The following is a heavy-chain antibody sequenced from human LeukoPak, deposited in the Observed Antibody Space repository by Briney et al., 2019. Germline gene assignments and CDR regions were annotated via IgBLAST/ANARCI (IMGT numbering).Heavy chain of an antibody. CDR3: ATSRTFDY. CDR1: GFTFSSYW. J-gene: IGHJ4*02. Sequence: PGGSLRLSCAASGFTFSSYWMHWVRQSPGKGLVCVSGINNHGSGTSYADSVKGRFTISRDNAKNTVYLQMNSLRAEDTAVYHCATSRTFDYWGQGTPVTVSS. CDR2: INNHGSGT. V-gene: IGHV3-74*01.